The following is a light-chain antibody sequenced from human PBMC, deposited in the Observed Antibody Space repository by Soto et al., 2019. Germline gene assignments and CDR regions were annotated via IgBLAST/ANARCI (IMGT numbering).Light chain of an antibody. CDR1: QSVSSSY. V-gene: IGKV3-20*01. CDR2: GAS. J-gene: IGKJ1*01. Sequence: EIVMTQAPATPSMSPGERATLSCRASQSVSSSYLAWYQQKPGQAPRLLIYGASSRATGIPDRFSGSGSGTDFTLTISRLEPEDFAVYYCQQYGSSPLTFGQGTKVDIK. CDR3: QQYGSSPLT.